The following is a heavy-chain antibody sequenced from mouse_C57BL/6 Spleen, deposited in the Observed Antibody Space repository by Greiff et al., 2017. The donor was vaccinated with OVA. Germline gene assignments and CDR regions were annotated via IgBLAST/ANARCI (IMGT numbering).Heavy chain of an antibody. V-gene: IGHV7-3*01. D-gene: IGHD3-2*02. CDR3: ARSVQLRLGYAMDY. CDR1: GFTFTDYY. J-gene: IGHJ4*01. Sequence: EVTVVESGGGLVQPGGSLSLSCAASGFTFTDYYMSWVRQPPGTALEWLGFIRNKANGYTTEYSASVKGRFTISRDNSQSILYLQMNALRAEDSATYYCARSVQLRLGYAMDYWGQGTSVTVSS. CDR2: IRNKANGYTT.